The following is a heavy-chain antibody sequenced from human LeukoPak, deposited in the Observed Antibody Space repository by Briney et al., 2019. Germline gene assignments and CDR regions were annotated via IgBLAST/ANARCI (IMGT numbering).Heavy chain of an antibody. CDR1: GGSINSGAYY. D-gene: IGHD3-3*01. Sequence: SETLSLTCTVSGGSINSGAYYWSWIRQHPGKGLEWIGYIFYNGNTFYNPSLQSRVTISMDTSQNQFSLKLSSVTAADTAVYFCARDRRVTMFGLATHRWFDPWGQGTLVTVSS. CDR3: ARDRRVTMFGLATHRWFDP. CDR2: IFYNGNT. V-gene: IGHV4-31*03. J-gene: IGHJ5*02.